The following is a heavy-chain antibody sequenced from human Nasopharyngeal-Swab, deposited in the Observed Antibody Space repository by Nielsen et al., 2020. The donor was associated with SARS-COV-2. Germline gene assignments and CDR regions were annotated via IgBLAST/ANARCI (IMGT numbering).Heavy chain of an antibody. CDR2: INHSGST. CDR3: ARGGGRTKHGMDV. Sequence: GKGLEWIGEINHSGSTNYNPSLKSRLTISVGTSKNQFSLQLSSVPAADTAVYYWARGGGRTKHGMDVWGQGTPVTVSS. D-gene: IGHD3-16*01. V-gene: IGHV4-34*01. J-gene: IGHJ6*02.